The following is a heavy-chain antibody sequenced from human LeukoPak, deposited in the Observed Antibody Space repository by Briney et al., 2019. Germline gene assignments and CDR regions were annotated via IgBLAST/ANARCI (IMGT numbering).Heavy chain of an antibody. V-gene: IGHV3-74*01. Sequence: PGGSLRLSCVASGFTFSGYWMHWVRQAPGKGLVWVSRINTDMSSTIYTDSVKGRSTTSRDNAKNTLYLQMNSLRAEDTAVYYCARDLSHCSGGSCYSAHFDYWGLGTLVTVSS. CDR2: INTDMSST. CDR1: GFTFSGYW. J-gene: IGHJ4*02. CDR3: ARDLSHCSGGSCYSAHFDY. D-gene: IGHD2-15*01.